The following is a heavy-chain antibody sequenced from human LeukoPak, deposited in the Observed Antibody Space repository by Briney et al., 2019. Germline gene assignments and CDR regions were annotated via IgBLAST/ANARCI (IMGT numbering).Heavy chain of an antibody. Sequence: SETLSLTCAVYGGSFSGYYWSGIRQPPGKGREGIGEINHSGSTNYNPSLKSRVTISVDTSKNQFSLKLSSVTAADTAVYYCARRGRYGSGSSDYYFDYWGQGTLVTVSS. D-gene: IGHD3-10*01. CDR1: GGSFSGYY. V-gene: IGHV4-34*01. CDR2: INHSGST. J-gene: IGHJ4*02. CDR3: ARRGRYGSGSSDYYFDY.